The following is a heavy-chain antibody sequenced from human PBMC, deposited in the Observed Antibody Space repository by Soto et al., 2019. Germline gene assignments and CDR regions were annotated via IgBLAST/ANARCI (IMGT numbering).Heavy chain of an antibody. D-gene: IGHD2-2*02. CDR2: VIPLFRTT. CDR3: VPLQPSAIVGRPGVDV. J-gene: IGHJ6*02. Sequence: QVQLVQSGAEVKTPGSSVKVSCKASGDTFTRYAITWVRQAPGQGLEWMGGVIPLFRTTNYAQKFQGRVTIPSDESTTTAYMALSVLRSEDTAVYYCVPLQPSAIVGRPGVDVWGQGTTVTVSS. V-gene: IGHV1-69*01. CDR1: GDTFTRYA.